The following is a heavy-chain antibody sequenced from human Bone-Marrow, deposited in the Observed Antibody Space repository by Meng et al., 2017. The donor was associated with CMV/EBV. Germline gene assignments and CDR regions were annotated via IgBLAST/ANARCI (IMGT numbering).Heavy chain of an antibody. V-gene: IGHV3-30*02. CDR1: GFSISNYG. CDR3: ANGESVPGTFDY. D-gene: IGHD6-19*01. CDR2: IRFDGNNE. J-gene: IGHJ4*02. Sequence: GESLKISCAASGFSISNYGMHWVRQAPGKGLEWVAFIRFDGNNEYYADSVKGRFTISRDNSKNTLYLQMSCLRPEDTAVSYCANGESVPGTFDYWGQGTLVTVSS.